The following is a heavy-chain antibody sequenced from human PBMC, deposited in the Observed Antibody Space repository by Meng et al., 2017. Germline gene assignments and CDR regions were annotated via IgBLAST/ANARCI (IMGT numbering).Heavy chain of an antibody. V-gene: IGHV1-2*06. CDR2: INPNSGGT. D-gene: IGHD1-26*01. J-gene: IGHJ4*02. CDR1: GYTFTGYY. CDR3: AKDEGGSYYGIEY. Sequence: ASVKVSCKASGYTFTGYYMHWVRQAPGQGLEWMGRINPNSGGTNYAQKFQGRVTMTRDTSISTAYMELSRLRSEDTALYYCAKDEGGSYYGIEYWGQGTLVTVSS.